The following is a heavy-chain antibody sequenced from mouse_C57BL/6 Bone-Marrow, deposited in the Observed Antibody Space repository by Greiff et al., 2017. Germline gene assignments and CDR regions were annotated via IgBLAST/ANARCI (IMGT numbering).Heavy chain of an antibody. CDR3: ARREYGSSYEYFEV. D-gene: IGHD1-1*01. CDR1: GFSLSTSGMG. J-gene: IGHJ1*03. Sequence: QVTLKVSGPGILQSSQTLSLTCSFSGFSLSTSGMGVSWIRQPSGKGLEWLAHIYWDDDKRYNPSLKSRPTLSTDTSKNQGFLKITSVDTADTATYYCARREYGSSYEYFEVWGTGTTVTVSS. V-gene: IGHV8-12*01. CDR2: IYWDDDK.